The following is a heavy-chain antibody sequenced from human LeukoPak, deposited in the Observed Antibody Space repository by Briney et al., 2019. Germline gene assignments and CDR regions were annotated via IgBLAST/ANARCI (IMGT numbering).Heavy chain of an antibody. J-gene: IGHJ4*02. CDR1: GFTFDDYA. CDR2: ISWDGGTK. Sequence: GGSLRLSCVASGFTFDDYALHWVRQAPGRGLEWVSGISWDGGTKGYADSVRGRFTISRDNTKNSQYLQMNSLRPEDTALYYCAKEGEDGDEKLHPIDSWGQGILVTVSS. V-gene: IGHV3-9*01. D-gene: IGHD5-24*01. CDR3: AKEGEDGDEKLHPIDS.